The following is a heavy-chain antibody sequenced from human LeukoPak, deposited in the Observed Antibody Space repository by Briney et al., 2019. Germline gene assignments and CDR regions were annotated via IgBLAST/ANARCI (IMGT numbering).Heavy chain of an antibody. V-gene: IGHV5-51*01. Sequence: GESLKISCKGSGYSFTTYWIGWVRQMPGKGLEWMGIIFPGDSDIRYSPSFQGQVTISADESISTAYLQWSSLKASDTAMYYCAIPSTVTTGAFDIWGQGTMVTVSS. CDR2: IFPGDSDI. CDR1: GYSFTTYW. D-gene: IGHD4-17*01. J-gene: IGHJ3*02. CDR3: AIPSTVTTGAFDI.